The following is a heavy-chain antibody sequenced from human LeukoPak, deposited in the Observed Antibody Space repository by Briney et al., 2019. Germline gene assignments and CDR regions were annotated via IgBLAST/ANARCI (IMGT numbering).Heavy chain of an antibody. Sequence: SETLSLTCTVSGGSISSGSYYWSWIRQPAGKGLEWIGRIYTSGSTNYNPSLKSRVTISVDTSKNQFSLKLSSVTAADTAVYYCAKTPVLYYYHMDVWGKGTTVTVSS. V-gene: IGHV4-61*02. CDR3: AKTPVLYYYHMDV. J-gene: IGHJ6*03. CDR1: GGSISSGSYY. CDR2: IYTSGST. D-gene: IGHD2-15*01.